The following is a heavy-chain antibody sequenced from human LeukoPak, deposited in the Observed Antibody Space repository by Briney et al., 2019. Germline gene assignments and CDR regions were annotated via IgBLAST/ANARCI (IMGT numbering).Heavy chain of an antibody. V-gene: IGHV3-21*01. CDR2: ISSRSDYI. J-gene: IGHJ4*02. CDR3: VAFDWLP. CDR1: GLTSGLSFKNYH. Sequence: GGSLRLSCAASGLTSGLSFKNYHMNWVRQAAGKGLEWVASISSRSDYIYYADSVKGRFTISRDDAKDSLFLQMNTLRAEDTAVYYCVAFDWLPWGQGTLVTVSP. D-gene: IGHD3-9*01.